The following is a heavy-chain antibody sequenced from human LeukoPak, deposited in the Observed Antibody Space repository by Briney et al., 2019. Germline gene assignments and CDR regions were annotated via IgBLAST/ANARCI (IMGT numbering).Heavy chain of an antibody. Sequence: PGGSLRLSCTASGFTFSTYSMTWVRQAPGKGLEWVSYISSSSSTIDYVDSVKGRFTISSDNAKNSLSLQMNSLRAEDTAVYYCARAIGYCSDGSCYHFFDYWGQGTLVTVSS. CDR3: ARAIGYCSDGSCYHFFDY. D-gene: IGHD2-15*01. CDR1: GFTFSTYS. J-gene: IGHJ4*02. V-gene: IGHV3-48*01. CDR2: ISSSSSTI.